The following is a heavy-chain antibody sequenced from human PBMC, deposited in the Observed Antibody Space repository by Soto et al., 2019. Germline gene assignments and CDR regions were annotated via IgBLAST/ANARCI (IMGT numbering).Heavy chain of an antibody. CDR3: ARGYSSLPGVHDY. J-gene: IGHJ4*02. V-gene: IGHV3-23*01. CDR1: QFTFSNFA. Sequence: PGGSLRLSCAASQFTFSNFAMSWVRQAPGKGLEWVSIISHNGGNTYYADSVKGRFIISRDNSKNTLYLQMNSLRAEDAAVYYCARGYSSLPGVHDYWGQGTLVTAPQ. CDR2: ISHNGGNT. D-gene: IGHD6-6*01.